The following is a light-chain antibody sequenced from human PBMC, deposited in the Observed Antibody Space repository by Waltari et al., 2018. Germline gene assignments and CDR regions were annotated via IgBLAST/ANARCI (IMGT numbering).Light chain of an antibody. CDR3: QQYGSSPLT. V-gene: IGKV3-20*01. Sequence: EIVLTQSPGTLSLSPGEGATVSCRASQSISSSYLASYLAWYQQKPGQAPRLLSYDATSRATGIPDRFSGSGSGTDFTLTISRLEPEDFAVYYCQQYGSSPLTFGGGTKVEIK. CDR2: DAT. CDR1: QSISSSY. J-gene: IGKJ4*01.